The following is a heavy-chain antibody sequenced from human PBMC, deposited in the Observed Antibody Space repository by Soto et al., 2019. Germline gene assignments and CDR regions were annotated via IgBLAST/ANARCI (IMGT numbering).Heavy chain of an antibody. D-gene: IGHD3-10*01. CDR3: ARDYYGSGSYYNVLAGMDV. J-gene: IGHJ6*02. CDR1: GGSISSGGYY. Sequence: SETLSLTCTVSGGSISSGGYYWSWIRQHPGRGLEWIGYIYYSGSTYYNPSLKSRVTISVDTSKNQFSLKLSSVTAADTAVYYCARDYYGSGSYYNVLAGMDVWGQGTTVTVSS. CDR2: IYYSGST. V-gene: IGHV4-31*03.